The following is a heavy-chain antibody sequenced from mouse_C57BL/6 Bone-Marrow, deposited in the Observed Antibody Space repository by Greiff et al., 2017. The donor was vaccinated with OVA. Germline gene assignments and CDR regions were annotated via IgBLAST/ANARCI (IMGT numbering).Heavy chain of an antibody. Sequence: EVQLQESGPGLVKPSQSLSLTCSVTGYSITSGYYWNWIRQFPGNKLEWMGYISYDGSNNYNPSLKNRISITRDTSKNQFFLKLNSVTTEDTATYYCANLLWDAYWGQGALVTVSA. D-gene: IGHD2-1*01. CDR1: GYSITSGYY. CDR2: ISYDGSN. J-gene: IGHJ3*01. V-gene: IGHV3-6*01. CDR3: ANLLWDAY.